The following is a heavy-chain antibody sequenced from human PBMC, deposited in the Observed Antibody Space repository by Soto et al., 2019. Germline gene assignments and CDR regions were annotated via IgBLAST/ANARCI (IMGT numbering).Heavy chain of an antibody. CDR3: ARDKTFGGTIGSAFDS. V-gene: IGHV3-33*01. CDR1: GFTFNNDG. CDR2: IWYDASHK. J-gene: IGHJ4*02. D-gene: IGHD3-16*01. Sequence: QVQVVESGGGVVQPRTSLRLSCAASGFTFNNDGMHWVRQAPGKGLEWVAVIWYDASHKYYADSVKGRFTISRDNSKNTLYLQMSSLRGEDTAVYYCARDKTFGGTIGSAFDSWGQGTLVTVSS.